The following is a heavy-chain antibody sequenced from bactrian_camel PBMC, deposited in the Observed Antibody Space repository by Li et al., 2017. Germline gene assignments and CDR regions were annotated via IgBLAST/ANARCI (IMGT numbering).Heavy chain of an antibody. D-gene: IGHD7*01. CDR1: ESTYRSIC. J-gene: IGHJ4*01. V-gene: IGHV3S53*01. CDR2: VDSNGVT. CDR3: AADNVNLQLARHYNY. Sequence: HVQLVESGGGSVQAGGSLTLSCSASESTYRSICMAWFRQAPGSQRETVATVDSNGVTKVAGSVKGRFTLSKDNVKNTLYLQMNNLKPEDTAMYYCAADNVNLQLARHYNYWGQGTQVTVS.